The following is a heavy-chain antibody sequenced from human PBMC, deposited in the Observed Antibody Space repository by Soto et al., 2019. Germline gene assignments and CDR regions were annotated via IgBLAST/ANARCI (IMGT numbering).Heavy chain of an antibody. CDR1: GYTFTGYY. V-gene: IGHV1-2*02. CDR2: INPNSGGT. CDR3: VAYDSSGAAWGNLYYYYGMDV. Sequence: QVQLVQSGAEVRKPGASVKVSCKASGYTFTGYYVHWVRQAPGQGLEWMGWINPNSGGTNYAQKFQGRVTMTRDTSLSTDDMELSRPRADDTAVYYCVAYDSSGAAWGNLYYYYGMDVWGQGTTVTVSS. D-gene: IGHD3-16*01. J-gene: IGHJ6*02.